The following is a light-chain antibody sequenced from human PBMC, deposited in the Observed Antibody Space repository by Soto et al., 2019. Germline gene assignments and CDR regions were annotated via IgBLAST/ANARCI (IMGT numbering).Light chain of an antibody. V-gene: IGKV3-20*01. CDR1: QSFINNY. J-gene: IGKJ1*01. CDR2: GAS. CDR3: QQYGSSGT. Sequence: FLTQSPGTLSLSPGEISTLSCTSSQSFINNYLSWYQQKPVQAPRLLIYGASNRATGIPDRFSGSGSGTDFTLTISRLEPEDFAVYYCQQYGSSGTFGQGTKVDIK.